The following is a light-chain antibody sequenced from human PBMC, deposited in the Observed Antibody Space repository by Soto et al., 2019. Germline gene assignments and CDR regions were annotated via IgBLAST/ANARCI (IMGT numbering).Light chain of an antibody. V-gene: IGLV1-44*01. CDR3: AAWDDSLKGWF. CDR1: DSNIGSNP. CDR2: NTD. Sequence: QLVLTQPPSASGTPGQRITISCSGGDSNIGSNPVFWYQQLPGTAPKLLISNTDQRPSGVPDRFSGAKSGTSASLAISGLQSEDEADYYCAAWDDSLKGWFFGGGTKLTVL. J-gene: IGLJ2*01.